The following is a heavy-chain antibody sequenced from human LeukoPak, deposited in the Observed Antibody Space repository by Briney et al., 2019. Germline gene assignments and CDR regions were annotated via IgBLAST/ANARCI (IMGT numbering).Heavy chain of an antibody. Sequence: GGSLRLSCAASGFTFSSYAMSWVRQAPGKGLEWVSAISGSGGSTYYADSVKGRFTISRDNSKNTLYLQMNSLRAEDTAVYYCAKTQRIVVVGGFWFDPWGQGTLVTVSS. CDR2: ISGSGGST. CDR3: AKTQRIVVVGGFWFDP. CDR1: GFTFSSYA. D-gene: IGHD3-22*01. J-gene: IGHJ5*02. V-gene: IGHV3-23*01.